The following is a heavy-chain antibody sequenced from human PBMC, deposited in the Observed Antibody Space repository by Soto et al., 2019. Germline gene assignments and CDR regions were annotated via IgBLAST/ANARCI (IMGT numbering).Heavy chain of an antibody. D-gene: IGHD3-22*01. CDR3: AKDPYYYDSSGYLDY. CDR2: ISYDGSNK. V-gene: IGHV3-30*18. Sequence: VAVISYDGSNKYYADSVKGRFTISRDNSKNTLYLQMNSLRAEDTAVYYCAKDPYYYDSSGYLDYWGQGTLVTVSS. J-gene: IGHJ4*02.